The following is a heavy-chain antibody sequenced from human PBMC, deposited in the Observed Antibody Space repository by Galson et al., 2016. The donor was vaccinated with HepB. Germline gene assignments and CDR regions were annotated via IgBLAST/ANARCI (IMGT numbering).Heavy chain of an antibody. D-gene: IGHD2-2*01. V-gene: IGHV3-23*01. Sequence: SLRLACAAAGFTFRYYGRTCGRQAPRKRLEAVSSTSRSGDSTDYADSGKGRFTISRDNSKNTLSLQMNSLTADDTAIYYCVQGSTAPAVWGKGTTVTVSS. CDR3: VQGSTAPAV. J-gene: IGHJ6*04. CDR2: TSRSGDST. CDR1: GFTFRYYG.